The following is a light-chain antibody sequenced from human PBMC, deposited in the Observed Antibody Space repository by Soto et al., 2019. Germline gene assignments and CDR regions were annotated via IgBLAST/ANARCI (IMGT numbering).Light chain of an antibody. J-gene: IGKJ1*01. CDR2: GAS. Sequence: EIVLTQSPGTLSLSPGERAPLSCRASQSVSSSYLAWYQQKPGQAPRLLIYGASSRATGIPDRFSGSGSGKDFTLTISRLEPEDFAVYYCQQYDSSPKTFGQGTKVDI. V-gene: IGKV3-20*01. CDR3: QQYDSSPKT. CDR1: QSVSSSY.